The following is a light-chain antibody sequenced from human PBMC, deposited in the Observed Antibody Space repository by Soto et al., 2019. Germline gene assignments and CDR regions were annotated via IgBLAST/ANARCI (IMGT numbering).Light chain of an antibody. CDR3: QQRSNWLT. J-gene: IGKJ5*01. V-gene: IGKV3-11*01. CDR1: QSVSTW. CDR2: DAS. Sequence: EIVLTQSPATLSLSPGDTATLSCRASQSVSTWLTWYQQKPGQAPRLLIYDASNRATGIPARFSGSGSGTDFTLIISSLEPEDFAVYYCQQRSNWLTFGQGTRLEIE.